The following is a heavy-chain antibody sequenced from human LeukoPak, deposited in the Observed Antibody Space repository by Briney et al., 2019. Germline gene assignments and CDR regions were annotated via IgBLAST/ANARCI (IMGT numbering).Heavy chain of an antibody. D-gene: IGHD6-13*01. CDR1: GGTFSSYA. J-gene: IGHJ5*02. CDR2: IIPILGIA. Sequence: SVKVSCKASGGTFSSYAISWGRQAPGQGLEWMGRIIPILGIANYAQKFQGRVTITADKSTGTAYMELSSLRSEDTAVYYCARGAIAAAGSPGWFDPWGQGTLVTVSS. CDR3: ARGAIAAAGSPGWFDP. V-gene: IGHV1-69*04.